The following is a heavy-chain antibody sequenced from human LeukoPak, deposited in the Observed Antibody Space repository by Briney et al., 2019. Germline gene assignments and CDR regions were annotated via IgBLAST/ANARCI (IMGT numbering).Heavy chain of an antibody. J-gene: IGHJ4*02. CDR1: GFTFSSYA. D-gene: IGHD2-2*01. CDR2: INGSGGST. CDR3: ARVMGRYCSSTSCYVDY. V-gene: IGHV3-23*01. Sequence: PGGSLRLSCAASGFTFSSYAMSWVRQAPGKGLEWVSDINGSGGSTYYADSVKGRFTISRDNSKNTLYLQMNSLRAEDTAVYYCARVMGRYCSSTSCYVDYWGQGTLVTVSS.